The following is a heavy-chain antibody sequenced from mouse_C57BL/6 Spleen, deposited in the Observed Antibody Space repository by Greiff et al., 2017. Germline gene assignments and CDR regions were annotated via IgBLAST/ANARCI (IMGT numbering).Heavy chain of an antibody. CDR2: ISSGSSTI. Sequence: DVMLVESGGGLVKPGGSLKLSCAASGFTFSDYGMHWVRQAPEKGLEWVAYISSGSSTIYYADTVKGRFTISRDNAKNTLFLQMTSLRSEDTAMYYCATTVVAHLDYWGQGTTLTVSS. CDR1: GFTFSDYG. V-gene: IGHV5-17*01. CDR3: ATTVVAHLDY. J-gene: IGHJ2*01. D-gene: IGHD1-1*01.